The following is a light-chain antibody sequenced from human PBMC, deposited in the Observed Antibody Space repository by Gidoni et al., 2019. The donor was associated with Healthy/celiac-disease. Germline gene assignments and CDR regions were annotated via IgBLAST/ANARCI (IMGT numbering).Light chain of an antibody. J-gene: IGKJ1*01. CDR1: QSVSSN. CDR2: GAS. Sequence: EIVMTQSPATLSVSPGERATLSCRASQSVSSNLAWYQQKPSQAPKLLIYGASTRATRIPARLRGSGSGTEFTLTLSILQSEDVAVYYCQQYNNWPPWTFGQGTKVEIK. V-gene: IGKV3-15*01. CDR3: QQYNNWPPWT.